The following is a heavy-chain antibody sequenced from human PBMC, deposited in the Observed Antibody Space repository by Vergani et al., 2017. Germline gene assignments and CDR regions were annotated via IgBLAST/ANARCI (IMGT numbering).Heavy chain of an antibody. CDR1: GGTFSSYA. J-gene: IGHJ4*02. Sequence: QVQLVQSGAEVKKPGSSVKVSCKASGGTFSSYAISWVRQAPGQGLEWMGRIIPIFGTANYAQKFQGRVTITADESTSTAYMELSSLRSEDTAVYYCARGVGLEWSPGVGAFDYWGQGTLVTVSS. V-gene: IGHV1-69*13. D-gene: IGHD3-3*01. CDR2: IIPIFGTA. CDR3: ARGVGLEWSPGVGAFDY.